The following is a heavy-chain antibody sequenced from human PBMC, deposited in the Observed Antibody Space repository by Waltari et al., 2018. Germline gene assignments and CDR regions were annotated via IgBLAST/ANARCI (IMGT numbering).Heavy chain of an antibody. J-gene: IGHJ6*02. CDR3: SKGPDHSGMDV. V-gene: IGHV3-21*01. CDR2: ISSSSSYI. CDR1: GFTFSSYS. Sequence: EVQLVESGGGLVKPGGSLRLSCAASGFTFSSYSMSWVRQAPGKGLEWVSSISSSSSYIYYADSVKGRFTISRANAKNSLYLQMNSLRAEDTAVYYCSKGPDHSGMDVWGQGTTVTVSS.